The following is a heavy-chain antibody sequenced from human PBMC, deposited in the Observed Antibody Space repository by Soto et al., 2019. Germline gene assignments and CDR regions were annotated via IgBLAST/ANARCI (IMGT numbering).Heavy chain of an antibody. Sequence: PGGSLRLSCAASGFTVSSNYMSWVRQAPGKGLEWVPVIYSGGSTYYADSVKGRFTISRDNSKNTLYLQMNSLRAEDTAVYYCARGLTYGSGSYYYYYGMDVWGQGTTVTVSS. D-gene: IGHD3-10*01. CDR3: ARGLTYGSGSYYYYYGMDV. CDR1: GFTVSSNY. CDR2: IYSGGST. V-gene: IGHV3-53*01. J-gene: IGHJ6*02.